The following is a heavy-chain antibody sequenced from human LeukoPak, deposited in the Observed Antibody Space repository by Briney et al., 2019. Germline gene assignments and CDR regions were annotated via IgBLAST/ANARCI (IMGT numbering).Heavy chain of an antibody. J-gene: IGHJ5*02. Sequence: ASVKVSCKASGYTFTSYYMHWVRQAPGQGLEWMGIINPSGGSTSYAQKFQGRVTMTRDTSTSTVYMELSSLRSEDTAVYYCARDSSGWSRIYHWFDPWGQGTLVTVSS. CDR1: GYTFTSYY. V-gene: IGHV1-46*01. CDR2: INPSGGST. CDR3: ARDSSGWSRIYHWFDP. D-gene: IGHD6-19*01.